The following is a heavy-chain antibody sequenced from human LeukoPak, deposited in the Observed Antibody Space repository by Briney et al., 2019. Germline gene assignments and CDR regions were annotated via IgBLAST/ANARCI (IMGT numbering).Heavy chain of an antibody. V-gene: IGHV3-66*01. CDR2: TYSGGST. D-gene: IGHD6-13*01. J-gene: IGHJ4*02. CDR1: GFTVSSNY. Sequence: GGSLRLSCAASGFTVSSNYMSWVRQAPGKGLEWVSVTYSGGSTYYADSVKGRFTISRDNSKNTLYLQMNSLRAEDTAVYYCARSEVIAAAGENWGQGTLVTVSS. CDR3: ARSEVIAAAGEN.